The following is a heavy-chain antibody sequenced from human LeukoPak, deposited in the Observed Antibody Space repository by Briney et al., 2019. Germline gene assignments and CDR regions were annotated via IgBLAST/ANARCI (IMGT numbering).Heavy chain of an antibody. CDR2: ISSSSSYI. CDR1: GFTFSSYS. D-gene: IGHD3-3*01. J-gene: IGHJ4*02. V-gene: IGHV3-21*01. CDR3: ARDDHCDYDFWSGYFSSGFEEKYYFDY. Sequence: GGSLRLSCAASGFTFSSYSMNWVRQAPGKGLEWVSSISSSSSYIYYADSVKGRFTISRDNAKNSLYLQVNSLRAEDTAVYYCARDDHCDYDFWSGYFSSGFEEKYYFDYWGQGTLITVSS.